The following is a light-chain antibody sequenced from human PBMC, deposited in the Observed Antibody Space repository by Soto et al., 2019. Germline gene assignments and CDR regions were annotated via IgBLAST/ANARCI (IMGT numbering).Light chain of an antibody. Sequence: EIVLTQSPGTLSLSPGERATLSCRASRSVSSSYLAWYQQKPGQAPRLLIYGASTRATGVPDRFSGSGSGTDFTLTISRREPDDSAMYYCQQYGSSFPSTFGQGTKVEIK. V-gene: IGKV3-20*01. CDR3: QQYGSSFPST. CDR1: RSVSSSY. J-gene: IGKJ1*01. CDR2: GAS.